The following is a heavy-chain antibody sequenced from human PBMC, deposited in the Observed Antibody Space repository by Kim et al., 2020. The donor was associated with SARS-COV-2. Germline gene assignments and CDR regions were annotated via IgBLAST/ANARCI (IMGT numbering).Heavy chain of an antibody. CDR2: ISGSGGST. Sequence: GGSLRLSCAASGFTFSSYAMSWVRQAPGKGLEWVSAISGSGGSTYYADSVKGRFTISRDNSKNTLYLQMNSLRAEDTAVYYCAKENVLLWFGEPSLFHYWGQGTLVTVSS. V-gene: IGHV3-23*01. CDR1: GFTFSSYA. J-gene: IGHJ4*02. CDR3: AKENVLLWFGEPSLFHY. D-gene: IGHD3-10*01.